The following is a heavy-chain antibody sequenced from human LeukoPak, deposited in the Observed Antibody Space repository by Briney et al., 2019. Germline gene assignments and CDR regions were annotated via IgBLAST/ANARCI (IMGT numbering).Heavy chain of an antibody. CDR2: ISSSGSTI. D-gene: IGHD6-13*01. V-gene: IGHV3-48*03. Sequence: GGSLRLSCAASGFTFSSYEMNWVRQAPGKGLEWVSYISSSGSTIYYADSVKGRFTISRDNAKNSLYLQMNSLRAEDTAVYYCAKDGLRYSSSWFDYWGQGTLVTVSS. J-gene: IGHJ4*02. CDR3: AKDGLRYSSSWFDY. CDR1: GFTFSSYE.